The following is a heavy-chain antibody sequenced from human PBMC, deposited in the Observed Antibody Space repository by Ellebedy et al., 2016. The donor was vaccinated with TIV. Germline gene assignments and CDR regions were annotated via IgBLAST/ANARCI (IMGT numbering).Heavy chain of an antibody. CDR1: NYSIKRGYY. CDR2: LNYGGGC. V-gene: IGHV4-38-2*02. CDR3: ARHRGFYSGWSFDY. D-gene: IGHD5-12*01. J-gene: IGHJ4*02. Sequence: MPSETLSLTCTVSNYSIKRGYYWGWIRQLPEKGLEWIGSLNYGGGCYFDPSLKSRVTMSLDTSKNQFYLKVIPVTAADTAIYYCARHRGFYSGWSFDYWGQGTLITVSS.